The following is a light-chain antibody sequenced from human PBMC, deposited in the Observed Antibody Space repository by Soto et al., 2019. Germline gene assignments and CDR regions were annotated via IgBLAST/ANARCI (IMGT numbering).Light chain of an antibody. CDR3: QQANSYPWT. CDR2: GAS. J-gene: IGKJ1*01. CDR1: QSVSSN. V-gene: IGKV3-15*01. Sequence: MVMTQSPATLSVSPGERATLSCRASQSVSSNLAWYQQKPGQAPRLLISGASTRVTGIPARFSGTRSGTDFTLTISSLQPEDFATYYCQQANSYPWTFGQGTKVDI.